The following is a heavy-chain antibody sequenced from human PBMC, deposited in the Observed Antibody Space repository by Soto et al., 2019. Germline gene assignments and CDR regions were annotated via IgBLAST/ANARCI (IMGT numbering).Heavy chain of an antibody. D-gene: IGHD4-17*01. J-gene: IGHJ4*02. CDR2: VYYSGST. CDR1: GGSIDNSHSF. Sequence: PSETLSLTCDVSGGSIDNSHSFWGWVRQPPGRGLEFLGSVYYSGSTNYNPSLKSRVTISVDTSKNQFSLKLSSVTAADTAVYYCARQRQMTTVTTALDYWGQGTLVTVSS. V-gene: IGHV4-39*07. CDR3: ARQRQMTTVTTALDY.